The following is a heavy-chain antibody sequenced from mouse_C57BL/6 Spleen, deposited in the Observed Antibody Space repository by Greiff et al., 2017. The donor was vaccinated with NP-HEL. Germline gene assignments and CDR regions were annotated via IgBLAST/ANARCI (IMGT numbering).Heavy chain of an antibody. J-gene: IGHJ3*01. CDR2: IYPGDGDT. V-gene: IGHV1-82*01. Sequence: VQLQQSGPELVKPGASVKISCKASGYAFSSSWMNWVKQRPGKGLEWIGRIYPGDGDTNYNGKFKGKATLTADKSSSTAYMQLSSLTSEDSAVYFCARDPRAWFAYWGQGTLVTVAA. CDR3: ARDPRAWFAY. CDR1: GYAFSSSW.